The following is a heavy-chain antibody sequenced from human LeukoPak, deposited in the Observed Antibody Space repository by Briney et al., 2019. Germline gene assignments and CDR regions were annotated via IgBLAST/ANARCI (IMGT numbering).Heavy chain of an antibody. CDR2: IYSGGST. CDR1: GFTVSSNY. J-gene: IGHJ3*02. CDR3: GRCRGYSGFDS. D-gene: IGHD1-26*01. V-gene: IGHV3-53*01. Sequence: GGSLRLSCAASGFTVSSNYMSWVRQAPGKGLEWVSVIYSGGSTYYADSVKGRFTISRDNSKNTLYLQMNSLRAEDTAVYYCGRCRGYSGFDSWVQGTRAPVSS.